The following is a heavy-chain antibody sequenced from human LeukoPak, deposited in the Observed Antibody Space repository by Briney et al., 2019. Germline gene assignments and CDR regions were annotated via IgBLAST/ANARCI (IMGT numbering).Heavy chain of an antibody. Sequence: GGSLRLSCAASGFTFSDYYMNWVRQAPGKGLEWVSYISSSSSYTNYADSVKCRFTISRDNAKNSLYLQMNSLRAEDTSVYYCARRLTSHYSMDVWGQGTTVTVAS. CDR1: GFTFSDYY. CDR2: ISSSSSYT. CDR3: ARRLTSHYSMDV. D-gene: IGHD4-11*01. J-gene: IGHJ6*02. V-gene: IGHV3-11*06.